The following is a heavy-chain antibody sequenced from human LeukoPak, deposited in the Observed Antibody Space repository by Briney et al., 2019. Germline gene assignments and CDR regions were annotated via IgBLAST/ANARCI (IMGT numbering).Heavy chain of an antibody. CDR3: ARYLRYGGNSRPVLAWDY. Sequence: NPGGSLRLSRVASGFTFPDYYMSWIPRAPGKGLEWVSYISSSSYIDYADSVKGRFTISRDNAKHSLHLQMKSLRAEDTAVYYCARYLRYGGNSRPVLAWDYWGQGTLVTVSS. CDR2: ISSSSYI. J-gene: IGHJ4*02. D-gene: IGHD4-23*01. CDR1: GFTFPDYY. V-gene: IGHV3-69-1*01.